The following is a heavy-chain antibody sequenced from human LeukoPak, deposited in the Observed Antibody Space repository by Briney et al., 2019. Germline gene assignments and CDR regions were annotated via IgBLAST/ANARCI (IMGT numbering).Heavy chain of an antibody. CDR1: SGSIGSDALY. CDR2: VHYTRSYSGTT. Sequence: PSETLSLTCTVSSGSIGSDALYWGWIRQSPGKGLEWIGSVHYTRSYSGTTYYNPSLESRVTVSTDRSKTLCSLKLTSVTAADTAVYYCARGADWANIYFDYWGQGTLVTVSS. CDR3: ARGADWANIYFDY. J-gene: IGHJ4*02. D-gene: IGHD3-9*01. V-gene: IGHV4-39*07.